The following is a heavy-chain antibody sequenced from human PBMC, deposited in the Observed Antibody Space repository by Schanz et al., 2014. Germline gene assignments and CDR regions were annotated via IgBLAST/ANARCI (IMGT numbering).Heavy chain of an antibody. CDR1: GYTLSKLS. V-gene: IGHV1-24*01. J-gene: IGHJ6*02. D-gene: IGHD3-10*01. CDR3: ATAEDASGSYGLPACGV. CDR2: LDLEDGEI. Sequence: QVRLVQSGAEVKKPGSSVKVSCKVSGYTLSKLSIHWVRQAPGKGLEWMGGLDLEDGEIVYAEQLKGRVTMTEDTSTDTAYMELSSLRSQDTAVYYCATAEDASGSYGLPACGVWGQGTTVIVSS.